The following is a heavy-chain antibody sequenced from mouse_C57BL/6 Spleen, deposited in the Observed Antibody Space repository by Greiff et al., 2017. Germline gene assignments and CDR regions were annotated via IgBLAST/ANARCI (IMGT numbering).Heavy chain of an antibody. CDR1: GYAFSSYW. J-gene: IGHJ4*01. V-gene: IGHV1-80*01. D-gene: IGHD2-3*01. CDR2: IDPGDGGT. Sequence: VQLQESGAELVKPGASVKISCKASGYAFSSYWMNWVKQRPGKGLEWIGQIDPGDGGTKYNGKFKGKATLTADKSASTAYMQLSSLTSEDSAVYFCATYEYYAMDYWGQGTSVTVSS. CDR3: ATYEYYAMDY.